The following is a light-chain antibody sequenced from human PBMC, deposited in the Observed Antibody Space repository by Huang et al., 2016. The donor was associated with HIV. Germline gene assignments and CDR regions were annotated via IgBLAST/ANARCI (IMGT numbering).Light chain of an antibody. V-gene: IGKV4-1*01. CDR3: QQYYSIPG. CDR2: WAS. J-gene: IGKJ1*01. CDR1: QSVLSPSNNRNH. Sequence: DIVMTQSPDSLAVSLGERATITCVSSQSVLSPSNNRNHLAWYQQKPRQPPKLLIYWASTRESGVPDRFRGSGSATDFTPTIDNLQAEDVALYFCQQYYSIPGFGQGTYVEV.